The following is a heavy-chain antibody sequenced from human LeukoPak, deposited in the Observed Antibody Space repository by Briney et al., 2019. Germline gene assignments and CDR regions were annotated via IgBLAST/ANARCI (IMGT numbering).Heavy chain of an antibody. J-gene: IGHJ5*02. V-gene: IGHV4-34*01. CDR3: AKKRITMIRGAPFDP. D-gene: IGHD3-10*01. CDR1: GGALSGFY. CDR2: INPSGST. Sequence: SETLSLTCAVHGGALSGFYWSWIRQSPGKGLEWIGEINPSGSTIYNPSLKSRLTMSVDTTMNHLSLNLTSVTAADTAVYYCAKKRITMIRGAPFDPWGQGTLVTVSS.